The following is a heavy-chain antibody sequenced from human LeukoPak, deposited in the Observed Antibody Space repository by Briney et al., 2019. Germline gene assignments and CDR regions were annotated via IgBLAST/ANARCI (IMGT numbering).Heavy chain of an antibody. CDR1: GFTFSSYW. V-gene: IGHV3-74*01. CDR3: VRDRTTVTLFDY. Sequence: GGSLRLSCTASGFTFSSYWIHWVRQAPGKGLVWVSRISLDGRTTGHAASVKGRFTISRDNAKNTVYLQMNSLRAEDTAVYYCVRDRTTVTLFDYWGRGTQVTVSS. CDR2: ISLDGRTT. J-gene: IGHJ4*02. D-gene: IGHD4-17*01.